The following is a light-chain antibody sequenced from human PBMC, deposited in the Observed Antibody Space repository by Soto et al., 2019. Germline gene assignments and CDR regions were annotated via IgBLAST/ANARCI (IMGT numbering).Light chain of an antibody. Sequence: EIVMTQSPGTLSLSPGERATLSCRASQSLSTSYLAWYQQKPGQAPRLLTYGTSSRASGIPDRFSGSGSGTDFTLTISRLEPEDFAVYYCQHYGSSSLTFGGGTKVDIK. CDR2: GTS. J-gene: IGKJ4*01. CDR3: QHYGSSSLT. CDR1: QSLSTSY. V-gene: IGKV3-20*01.